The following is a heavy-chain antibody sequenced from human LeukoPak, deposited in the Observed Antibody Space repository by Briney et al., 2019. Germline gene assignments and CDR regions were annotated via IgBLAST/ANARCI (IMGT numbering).Heavy chain of an antibody. CDR3: ATRVYDFWSGYWDYYYYGMDV. V-gene: IGHV3-23*01. CDR1: GFTFSSYA. CDR2: ISGSGGST. Sequence: PGGSLRLSCAASGFTFSSYAMSWVRQAPGKGLEWVSAISGSGGSTYYADSVKGRFTISRGNSKNTLYLQMNSLRAEDTAVYYCATRVYDFWSGYWDYYYYGMDVWGQGTTVTVSS. J-gene: IGHJ6*02. D-gene: IGHD3-3*01.